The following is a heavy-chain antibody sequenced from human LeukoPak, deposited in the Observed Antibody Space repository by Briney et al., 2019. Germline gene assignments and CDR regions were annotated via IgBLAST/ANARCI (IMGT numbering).Heavy chain of an antibody. V-gene: IGHV3-66*01. Sequence: GGSLRLSCAASEFSVGSNYMTWVRRAPGKGLEWVSLIYSGGSTYYADSVKGRFTISRDNAKNTLYLQMNSLRAEDTAVYYCAKDRAYYSDSSGYYLVRAYDYWGQGTLVTVSS. CDR2: IYSGGST. D-gene: IGHD3-22*01. CDR1: EFSVGSNY. CDR3: AKDRAYYSDSSGYYLVRAYDY. J-gene: IGHJ4*02.